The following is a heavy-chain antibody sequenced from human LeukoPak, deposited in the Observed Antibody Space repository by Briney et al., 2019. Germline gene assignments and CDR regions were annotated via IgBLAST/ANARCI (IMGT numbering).Heavy chain of an antibody. CDR3: ARGLSSDHYYYGMDV. Sequence: SETLSLTCTVSGGSISSYYWSWIRQPPGKGLEWIGSIYYSGSTYYNPSLKSRVTISVDTSKNQFSLKLSSVTAADTAVYYCARGLSSDHYYYGMDVWGQGTTVTVSS. J-gene: IGHJ6*02. CDR2: IYYSGST. V-gene: IGHV4-39*01. D-gene: IGHD3-22*01. CDR1: GGSISSYY.